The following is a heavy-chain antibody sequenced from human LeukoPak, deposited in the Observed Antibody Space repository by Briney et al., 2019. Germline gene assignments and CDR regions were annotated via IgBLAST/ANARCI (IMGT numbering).Heavy chain of an antibody. V-gene: IGHV4-34*01. CDR1: GGSFSGYY. J-gene: IGHJ5*02. CDR3: ARQRRSPYCSSTSCYPVWFDP. CDR2: INHSGST. Sequence: SETLSLTCAVYGGSFSGYYWSWIRQPPGKGLEWIGEINHSGSTIYNPSLKSRVTISVDTSKNQFSLKLSSVTTAATAVYYCARQRRSPYCSSTSCYPVWFDPWGQGTLVTVSS. D-gene: IGHD2-2*01.